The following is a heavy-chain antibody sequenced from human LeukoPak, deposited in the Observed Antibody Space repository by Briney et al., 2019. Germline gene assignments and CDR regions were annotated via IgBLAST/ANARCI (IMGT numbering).Heavy chain of an antibody. Sequence: GGSLRLSCAASGFTFSSYAMSWVRQAPGKGLEWVSAISGSGGSTYYADSVKGRFTISRDNSKNTLYLQMDSLRAEDTAVYYCAKGRSVVSGFDYWGQGTLVTVSS. CDR1: GFTFSSYA. V-gene: IGHV3-23*01. CDR2: ISGSGGST. CDR3: AKGRSVVSGFDY. J-gene: IGHJ4*02. D-gene: IGHD3-22*01.